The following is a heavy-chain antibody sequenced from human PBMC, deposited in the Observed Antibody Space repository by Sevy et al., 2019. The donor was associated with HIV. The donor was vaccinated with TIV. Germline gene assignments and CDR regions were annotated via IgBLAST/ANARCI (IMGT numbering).Heavy chain of an antibody. Sequence: GGSLRLSCAASGFTFSSYSMNWVRQAPGKGLEWVSYISSSSSTIYYADSVKGRFTISRDNAKNSLYLQRNSLRDEDTAVYYCARDSAPIVVVVAATELYMDVWGKGTTVTVSS. V-gene: IGHV3-48*02. CDR3: ARDSAPIVVVVAATELYMDV. D-gene: IGHD2-15*01. CDR2: ISSSSSTI. CDR1: GFTFSSYS. J-gene: IGHJ6*03.